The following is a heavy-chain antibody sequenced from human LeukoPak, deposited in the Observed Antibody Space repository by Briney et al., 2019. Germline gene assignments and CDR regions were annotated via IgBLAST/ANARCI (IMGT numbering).Heavy chain of an antibody. Sequence: SETLSLTCTVSGGSISRSSYYWGWIRQTPGKGPEWIGSIYYGGSTYYNPSLKSRVTISVDTSKNQFSLKLSSVTAADTAVYYCARHQGLAWSGYYMGYWGQGSLVTVSS. J-gene: IGHJ4*02. CDR1: GGSISRSSYY. CDR3: ARHQGLAWSGYYMGY. V-gene: IGHV4-39*01. CDR2: IYYGGST. D-gene: IGHD3-3*01.